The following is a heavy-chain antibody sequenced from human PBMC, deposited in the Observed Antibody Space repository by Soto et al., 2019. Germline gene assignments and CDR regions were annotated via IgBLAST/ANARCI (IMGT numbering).Heavy chain of an antibody. CDR1: EFTFSSYE. CDR2: VSSSGTTI. J-gene: IGHJ4*02. D-gene: IGHD6-13*01. CDR3: VRFGGAAAGPGDD. V-gene: IGHV3-48*03. Sequence: GGSLRLSCVASEFTFSSYEMNWVRQAPGKGLEWVSYVSSSGTTIYYTDSVKGRFTISRDNAKKSLYLQMNSLRAEDTAVYYCVRFGGAAAGPGDDWGQGTLVTVSS.